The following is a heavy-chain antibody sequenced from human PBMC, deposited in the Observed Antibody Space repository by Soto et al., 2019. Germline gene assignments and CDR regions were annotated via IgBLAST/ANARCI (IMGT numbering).Heavy chain of an antibody. CDR3: ARVLSGMVRGQNFDY. V-gene: IGHV4-30-4*01. D-gene: IGHD3-10*01. J-gene: IGHJ4*02. Sequence: LSLTCTVSGGSISSGDYYWSWIRQPPGKGLEWIGYIYYSGSTYYNPSLKSRVTISVDTSKNQFSLKLSSVTAADTAVYYCARVLSGMVRGQNFDYWGQGTLVTVSS. CDR1: GGSISSGDYY. CDR2: IYYSGST.